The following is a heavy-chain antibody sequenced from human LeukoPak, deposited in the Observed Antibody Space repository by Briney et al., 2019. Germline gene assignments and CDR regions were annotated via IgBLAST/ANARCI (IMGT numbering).Heavy chain of an antibody. Sequence: SETLSLTCAVYGGSFSGYYWSWIRQHPGKGLEWIGYIYYSGSTYYNPSLKSRVTISVDTSKNQFSLKLSSVTAADTAVYYCARGLNYALWYWGQGTLVTVSS. CDR1: GGSFSGYY. CDR2: IYYSGST. V-gene: IGHV4-31*11. D-gene: IGHD4-11*01. J-gene: IGHJ4*02. CDR3: ARGLNYALWY.